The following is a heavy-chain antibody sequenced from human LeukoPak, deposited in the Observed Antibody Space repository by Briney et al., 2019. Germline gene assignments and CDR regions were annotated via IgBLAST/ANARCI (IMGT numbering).Heavy chain of an antibody. J-gene: IGHJ3*02. Sequence: ASVKVSCKTSGYSFTDYNLHWVQQAPGQRLEWMGIIKPDGGDTNYAQKFQGRVFMTRDTSTSTVYMELSSLKSEDTAVYYCARVRDGYNDAYDMWGQGTMVTVSS. CDR3: ARVRDGYNDAYDM. CDR2: IKPDGGDT. CDR1: GYSFTDYN. D-gene: IGHD5-24*01. V-gene: IGHV1-46*01.